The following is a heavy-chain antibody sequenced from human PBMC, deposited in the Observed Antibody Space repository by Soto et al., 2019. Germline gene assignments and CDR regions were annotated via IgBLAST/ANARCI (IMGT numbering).Heavy chain of an antibody. V-gene: IGHV1-69*06. J-gene: IGHJ4*02. CDR3: ARSRGPTYYYDSSGYDFDY. CDR2: IIPIFGTT. Sequence: ASVKVSCKASGGTFSSYAVCWVRQAPGQGLEWMGGIIPIFGTTNYAQKFQDRVTITADKSTSTAYMELSSLRSEDTAVYYCARSRGPTYYYDSSGYDFDYWGQGTPVTVSS. CDR1: GGTFSSYA. D-gene: IGHD3-22*01.